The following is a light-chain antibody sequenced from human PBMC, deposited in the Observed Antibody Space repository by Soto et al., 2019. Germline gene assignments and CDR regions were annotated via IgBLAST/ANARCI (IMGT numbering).Light chain of an antibody. CDR1: QSISSY. CDR3: QQYGSSLLT. CDR2: AAF. V-gene: IGKV1-39*01. J-gene: IGKJ4*01. Sequence: DIQMTQSPSSLSASVGDRVTITCRASQSISSYLNWYQQKPGKAPKLLIYAAFSLQSGVPSRFSGSGSGTDFTLTISRLEPEDFAVYYCQQYGSSLLTFGGGTKVDI.